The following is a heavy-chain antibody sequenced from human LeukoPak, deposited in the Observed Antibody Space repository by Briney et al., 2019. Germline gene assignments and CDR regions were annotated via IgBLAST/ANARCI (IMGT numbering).Heavy chain of an antibody. J-gene: IGHJ4*02. CDR1: GFTFDDYG. Sequence: GGSLRLSCAASGFTFDDYGMNWVRQAPGKGLEWVSGINWNGGSTGYADSVKGRFTIFRDNAKNSLYLQMNSLRAEDTAVYYCARSLRRGYFDYWGQGTLVTVSS. CDR2: INWNGGST. V-gene: IGHV3-20*04. D-gene: IGHD3-16*02. CDR3: ARSLRRGYFDY.